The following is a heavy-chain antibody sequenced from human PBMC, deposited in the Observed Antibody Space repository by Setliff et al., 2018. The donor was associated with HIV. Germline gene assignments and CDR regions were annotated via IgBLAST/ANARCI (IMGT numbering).Heavy chain of an antibody. V-gene: IGHV4-59*01. CDR2: IYYSGST. Sequence: SETLSLTCTVSGGSISSYYWSWIRQPPGKGLEWIGYIYYSGSTNYNPSLKSRVTISVDTSRNQFSLKLSSVTAADTAVYYCARARGFGFDYWGQGTLVTVSS. D-gene: IGHD3-10*01. CDR1: GGSISSYY. CDR3: ARARGFGFDY. J-gene: IGHJ4*02.